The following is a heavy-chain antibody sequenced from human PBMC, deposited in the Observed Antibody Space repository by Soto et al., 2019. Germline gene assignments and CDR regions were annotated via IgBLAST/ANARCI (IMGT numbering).Heavy chain of an antibody. J-gene: IGHJ4*02. CDR2: VFHSETT. Sequence: PSETLSLTCAVSGASISSGGYSWSWIRQPPGRGLEWIGYVFHSETTYYNPSLKSRVTMSVDSFKNQFSLKLTSVTAADTAVYYCARGGQQFLDYWGQGTLVTVSS. V-gene: IGHV4-30-2*01. CDR1: GASISSGGYS. D-gene: IGHD4-4*01. CDR3: ARGGQQFLDY.